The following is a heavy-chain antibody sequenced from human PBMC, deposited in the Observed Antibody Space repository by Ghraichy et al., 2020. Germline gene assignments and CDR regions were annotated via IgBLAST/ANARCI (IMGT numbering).Heavy chain of an antibody. Sequence: GSLRLSCAASGFTFSSYWMHWVRQAPGKGLVWVSRINSEGSITSYADSVKGRFTISRDNAKNTLYLQMNSLRAEDTAVYYCARDGPTWELPLDYWGQGTLVTVSS. V-gene: IGHV3-74*01. D-gene: IGHD1-26*01. CDR2: INSEGSIT. CDR1: GFTFSSYW. CDR3: ARDGPTWELPLDY. J-gene: IGHJ4*02.